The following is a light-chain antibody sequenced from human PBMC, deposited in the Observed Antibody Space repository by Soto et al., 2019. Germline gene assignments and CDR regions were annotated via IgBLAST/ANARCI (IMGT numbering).Light chain of an antibody. CDR1: KSDIGVYDF. CDR2: EVV. CDR3: KSYAGSNTYV. V-gene: IGLV2-8*01. Sequence: QSALTQPPSASGSLGQSVTISCTGTKSDIGVYDFVPWYQHHPGKAPRLIIYEVVQRPSGVPDRFSGSKSGNTASLTVSGLQAADEADYFCKSYAGSNTYVFGSGTKVTVL. J-gene: IGLJ1*01.